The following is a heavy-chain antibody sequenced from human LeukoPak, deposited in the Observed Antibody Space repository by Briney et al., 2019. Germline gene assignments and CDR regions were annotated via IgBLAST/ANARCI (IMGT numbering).Heavy chain of an antibody. J-gene: IGHJ4*02. CDR3: ARVPETTANFDY. V-gene: IGHV3-7*01. D-gene: IGHD4-17*01. Sequence: GGSLRLSCAASGFTLSNYWMTWVRQAPGKGLEWVANINQDGSVKYYVDSVKGRFTVSRDNSKSTLYLQMNSLRTEDTAVYYCARVPETTANFDYWGQGTLVTVSS. CDR1: GFTLSNYW. CDR2: INQDGSVK.